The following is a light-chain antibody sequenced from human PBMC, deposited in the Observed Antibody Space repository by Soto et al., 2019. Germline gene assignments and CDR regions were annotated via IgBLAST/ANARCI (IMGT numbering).Light chain of an antibody. V-gene: IGKV3-20*01. CDR2: GAS. CDR1: QSVSRK. Sequence: EIVMTQSPATLSVSPGERATLACRASQSVSRKLAWYQQIPGQSPRLLMYGASNRATGIPDRFSGGGSGTDFTLTSSRLEPEDFAVYHRQQYGSSGTFGQGTKVDIK. CDR3: QQYGSSGT. J-gene: IGKJ1*01.